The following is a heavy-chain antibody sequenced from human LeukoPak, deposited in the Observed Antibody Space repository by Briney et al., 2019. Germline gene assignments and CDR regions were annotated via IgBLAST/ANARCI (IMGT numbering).Heavy chain of an antibody. D-gene: IGHD2-8*01. V-gene: IGHV3-53*01. CDR3: ARDRRRLRGQNGDGDAFDI. CDR1: GFSVCGNY. Sequence: GGSLRLSCTASGFSVCGNYISWVRQAPGKGLEWVSIFYIDGRAFHAASVKGRFTMSRDISKNSMDLQMNSLRAEDTAAYFCARDRRRLRGQNGDGDAFDIWGQGTRVTVSS. CDR2: FYIDGRA. J-gene: IGHJ3*02.